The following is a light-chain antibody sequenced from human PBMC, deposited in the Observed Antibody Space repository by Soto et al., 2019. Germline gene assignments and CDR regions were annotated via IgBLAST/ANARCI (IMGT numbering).Light chain of an antibody. CDR3: QQYGSPPLT. CDR2: GAS. CDR1: QSISSSY. V-gene: IGKV3-20*01. J-gene: IGKJ4*01. Sequence: EIVLTQSPGTLSLSPGERATLSFRASQSISSSYLAWYQQKPGQAPRLLIYGASSRATGIPNRFSGSGSGTDFTLAISRLEPEDFAVYYCQQYGSPPLTFGGGTKVDI.